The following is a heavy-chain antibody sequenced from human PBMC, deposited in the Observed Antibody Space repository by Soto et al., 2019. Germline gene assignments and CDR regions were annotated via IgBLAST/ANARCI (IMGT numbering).Heavy chain of an antibody. CDR2: IYYSGST. V-gene: IGHV4-39*01. J-gene: IGHJ4*02. Sequence: QLQLQESGPGLVKPSETLSLTCTVSGGSISSSSYYWGWIRHPPGKGLEWIGSIYYSGSTYYNPSLKRRVTITVGTSKNQLSLHLSAVTAAETAVNYCARHSRVVEVPAAPSHFDYWGQGTLVTVSS. CDR3: ARHSRVVEVPAAPSHFDY. D-gene: IGHD2-2*01. CDR1: GGSISSSSYY.